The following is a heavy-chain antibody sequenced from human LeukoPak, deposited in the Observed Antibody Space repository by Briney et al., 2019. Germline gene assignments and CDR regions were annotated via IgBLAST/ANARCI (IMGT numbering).Heavy chain of an antibody. J-gene: IGHJ4*02. CDR2: INAGNGNT. V-gene: IGHV1-3*01. D-gene: IGHD3-16*01. Sequence: ASVKVSCKASGYTFTSYAMHWVRQAPGQRLEWMGWINAGNGNTKYSQKFQGRVTITRDTSASTAYMELSSLRSEDTAVYYCARGITFGGVPLLDYWGQGTLVTVSS. CDR3: ARGITFGGVPLLDY. CDR1: GYTFTSYA.